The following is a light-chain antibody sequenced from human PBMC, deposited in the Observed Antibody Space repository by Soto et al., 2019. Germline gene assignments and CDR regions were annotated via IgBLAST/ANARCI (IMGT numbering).Light chain of an antibody. CDR1: QGIRDD. V-gene: IGKV1-6*01. J-gene: IGKJ3*01. CDR3: LHDYEFPFT. CDR2: SAS. Sequence: IQMTQSPSSLSASVGDRVTITCRASQGIRDDLAWYQQKPGKAPKLLIYSASSLPSGVPSRFSGSGSGTDFTLTISSLQPEDFATYFCLHDYEFPFTFGPGTRVDIK.